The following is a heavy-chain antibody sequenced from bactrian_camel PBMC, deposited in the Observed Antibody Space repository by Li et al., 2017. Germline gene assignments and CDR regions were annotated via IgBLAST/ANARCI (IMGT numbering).Heavy chain of an antibody. V-gene: IGHV3S1*01. CDR1: GFTFSNYW. D-gene: IGHD1*01. CDR2: INPVGSTT. J-gene: IGHJ4*01. Sequence: VQLVESGGGLVQPGGSLRLSCAASGFTFSNYWMWWVRQAPGKGLECVSFINPVGSTTRYADSVKGRFTISRDNAKNTVYLQMNSLKPEDTAVYYCVGDVVYYNYWGQGTQVTVS. CDR3: VGDVVYYNY.